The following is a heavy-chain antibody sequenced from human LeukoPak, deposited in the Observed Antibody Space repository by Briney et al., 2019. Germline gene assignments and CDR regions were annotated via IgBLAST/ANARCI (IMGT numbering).Heavy chain of an antibody. CDR2: IYYSGIT. Sequence: PGGSLRLSCAASGFTFSSHAMHWVRQAPGKGLEWIGYIYYSGITNYNPSLKSRVTMSLDTSNNQFSLKLSSVTAADTAVYYCARGARLQSDFDYWGQGTLVTVSS. CDR3: ARGARLQSDFDY. CDR1: GFTFSSHA. J-gene: IGHJ4*02. D-gene: IGHD5-24*01. V-gene: IGHV4-59*11.